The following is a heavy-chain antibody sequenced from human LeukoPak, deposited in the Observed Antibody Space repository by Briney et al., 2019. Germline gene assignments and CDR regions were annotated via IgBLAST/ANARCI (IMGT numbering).Heavy chain of an antibody. CDR2: IIPILGKT. D-gene: IGHD2-2*02. CDR3: ARGIVVVPAAIPDYYYGMDV. CDR1: GGTFSGRA. J-gene: IGHJ6*02. V-gene: IGHV1-69*13. Sequence: GASVKVSCKASGGTFSGRAISWVRQAPGQGLEWIGGIIPILGKTDYRERFQGRITISADDSTGTAYMDLSSLRSEDTAVYYCARGIVVVPAAIPDYYYGMDVWGQGTTVTVSS.